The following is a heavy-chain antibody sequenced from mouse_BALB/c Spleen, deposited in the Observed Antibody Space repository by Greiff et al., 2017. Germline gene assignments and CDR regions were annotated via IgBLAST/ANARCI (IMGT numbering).Heavy chain of an antibody. Sequence: QVQLQQSGAELVRPGSSVKISCKASGYAFSSYWMNWVKQRPGQGLEWIGQIYPGDGDTNYNGKFKGKATLTADKSSSTAYMQLSSLTSEDSAVYFCARSGRYGNYLYAMDYWGQGTSVTVSS. CDR3: ARSGRYGNYLYAMDY. V-gene: IGHV1-80*01. D-gene: IGHD2-10*02. CDR2: IYPGDGDT. J-gene: IGHJ4*01. CDR1: GYAFSSYW.